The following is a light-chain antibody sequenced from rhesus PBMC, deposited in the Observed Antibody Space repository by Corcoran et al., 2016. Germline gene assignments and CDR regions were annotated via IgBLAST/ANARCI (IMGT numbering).Light chain of an antibody. Sequence: DIQMTQSPSSLSASVGDRVTITCRASQGITNDLAWYQQKPGETPKLLIYEASSWQSGIPSRFRGSGSGTDFTLTISSLQPEDFTTYYFQHYYSTPFTFGPGTKLDIK. CDR1: QGITND. CDR3: QHYYSTPFT. V-gene: IGKV1-25*01. CDR2: EAS. J-gene: IGKJ3*01.